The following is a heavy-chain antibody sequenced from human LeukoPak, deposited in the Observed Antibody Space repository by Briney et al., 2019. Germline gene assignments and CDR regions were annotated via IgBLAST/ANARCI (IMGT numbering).Heavy chain of an antibody. CDR1: GFTFSSYS. CDR2: ISSGSSYI. CDR3: VRAALREGYDFDY. Sequence: GGSLRLSCAGSGFTFSSYSMSWVRQAPGKGLEWVSYISSGSSYIYYADSVKGRFTISRDNAKNSLYLETNSLRAEDTAVYYCVRAALREGYDFDYWGQGTLVTVSS. D-gene: IGHD5-24*01. J-gene: IGHJ4*02. V-gene: IGHV3-21*01.